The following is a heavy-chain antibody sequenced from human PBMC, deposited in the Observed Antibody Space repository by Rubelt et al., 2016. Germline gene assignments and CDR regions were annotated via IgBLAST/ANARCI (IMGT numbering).Heavy chain of an antibody. CDR2: IDPSDSYT. Sequence: EVQLVQSGAEVKKPGESLRISCTGSGYSFTSYWISWVRQMPGKGLEWMGRIDPSDSYTNYSPSFQGHVTISADKSISTAYLQWSSLKASETAMYYCARIPGSGSSEINWFDPWGQGTLVTVSS. CDR1: GYSFTSYW. D-gene: IGHD3-10*01. V-gene: IGHV5-10-1*03. CDR3: ARIPGSGSSEINWFDP. J-gene: IGHJ5*02.